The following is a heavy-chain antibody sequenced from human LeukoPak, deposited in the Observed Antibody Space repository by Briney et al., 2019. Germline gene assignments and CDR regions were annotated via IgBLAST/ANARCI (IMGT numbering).Heavy chain of an antibody. Sequence: GGSLRLSCSASGFTFSSYSMNWVRQAPGWGLEWVAFIRNDGSNQYYADSVKGRFTISRDISQNTRYLQMDSPTVEDTAISPCARQGGYASSSWNWFDPWGQGTLVTASS. J-gene: IGHJ5*02. CDR1: GFTFSSYS. V-gene: IGHV3-30*02. CDR3: ARQGGYASSSWNWFDP. D-gene: IGHD6-6*01. CDR2: IRNDGSNQ.